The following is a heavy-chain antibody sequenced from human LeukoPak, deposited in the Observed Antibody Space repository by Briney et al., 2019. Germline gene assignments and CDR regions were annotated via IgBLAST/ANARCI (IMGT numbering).Heavy chain of an antibody. CDR1: GFTFSSYA. CDR3: ARDSRPTYYYDSSDHDAFDI. J-gene: IGHJ3*02. D-gene: IGHD3-22*01. CDR2: ISYDGSNK. V-gene: IGHV3-30*04. Sequence: GGSLRLSCAASGFTFSSYAMHWVRQAPGKGLEWVAVISYDGSNKYYADSVKGRFTISRDNSKNTLYLQMNSLRAEDTAVYYCARDSRPTYYYDSSDHDAFDIWGQGTMVTVSS.